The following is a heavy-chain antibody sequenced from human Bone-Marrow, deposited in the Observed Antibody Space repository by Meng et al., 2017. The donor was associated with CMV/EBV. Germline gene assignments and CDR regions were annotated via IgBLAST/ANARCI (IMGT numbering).Heavy chain of an antibody. CDR2: IKQDGSEK. Sequence: GESLKISCAASGFTFSNAWMSWVRQAPGKGLEWVANIKQDGSEKYYVDSVKGRFTISRDNAKNSLYLQMNSLRAEDTAVYYCAREGGYSYGVYFDYWGQGTLVTVSS. CDR3: AREGGYSYGVYFDY. CDR1: GFTFSNAW. D-gene: IGHD5-18*01. V-gene: IGHV3-7*01. J-gene: IGHJ4*02.